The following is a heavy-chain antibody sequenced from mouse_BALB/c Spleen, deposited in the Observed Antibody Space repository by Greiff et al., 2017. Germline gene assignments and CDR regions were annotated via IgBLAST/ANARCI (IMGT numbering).Heavy chain of an antibody. J-gene: IGHJ2*01. CDR1: GFTFTDYY. V-gene: IGHV7-3*02. CDR3: ARDKFPDYFDY. CDR2: IRNKANGYTT. Sequence: EVQRVESGGGLVQPGGSLRLSCATSGFTFTDYYMSWVRQPPGKALEWLGFIRNKANGYTTEYSASVKGRFTISRDNSQSILYLQMNTLRAEDSATYYCARDKFPDYFDYWGQGTTLTVSS.